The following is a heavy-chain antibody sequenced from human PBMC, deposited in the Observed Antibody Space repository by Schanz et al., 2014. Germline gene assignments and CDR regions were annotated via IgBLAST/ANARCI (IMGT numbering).Heavy chain of an antibody. Sequence: QVPLEESGGRAVQPWRSLRLSCAASGFTFSSYGIHWVRQAPGKGLEWVAVIWYDGSNKYYADSVKGRFTISRDNSKTTLFLQMNSLRAEDTAVYYCARDHTTESYYSAGPPIDYWGQGTLLTVSA. V-gene: IGHV3-33*01. CDR3: ARDHTTESYYSAGPPIDY. CDR2: IWYDGSNK. J-gene: IGHJ4*02. D-gene: IGHD1-26*01. CDR1: GFTFSSYG.